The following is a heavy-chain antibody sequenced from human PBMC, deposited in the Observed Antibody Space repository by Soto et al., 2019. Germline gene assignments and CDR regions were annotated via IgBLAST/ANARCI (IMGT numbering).Heavy chain of an antibody. CDR3: AKDRAAGISYYYGMDV. V-gene: IGHV3-9*01. Sequence: PGGSLRLSCAASGFTFDDYAMHWVRQAPGKGLEWVSGISWNSGSIGYADSVKGRFTISRDNAKDSLYLQMNSLRAEDTALYYCAKDRAAGISYYYGMDVWGQGTTVTVSS. D-gene: IGHD6-13*01. CDR1: GFTFDDYA. J-gene: IGHJ6*02. CDR2: ISWNSGSI.